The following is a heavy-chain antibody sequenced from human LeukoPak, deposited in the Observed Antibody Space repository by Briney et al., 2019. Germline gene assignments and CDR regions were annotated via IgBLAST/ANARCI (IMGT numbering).Heavy chain of an antibody. D-gene: IGHD2-21*01. CDR3: ARGPHISFDS. V-gene: IGHV6-1*01. CDR1: GDSVSSSSAA. J-gene: IGHJ4*02. CDR2: TYYRSKWYN. Sequence: SQTLSLTCAISGDSVSSSSAAWSWIRQSPSRGLEWLGRTYYRSKWYNDYAVSVKSRIIINPDTSKNQFSLQLNSVTPEDTAVYYCARGPHISFDSWGQGTLVTVSS.